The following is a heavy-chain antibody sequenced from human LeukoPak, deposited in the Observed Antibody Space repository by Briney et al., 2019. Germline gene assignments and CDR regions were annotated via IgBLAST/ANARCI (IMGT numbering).Heavy chain of an antibody. D-gene: IGHD3-10*01. Sequence: PSETLSLTCTVSGGSIGNYYWNWIRQPAGKRLEWIGRISTSGTTNYHPSLKSRVTLSLDTSKSQFSLNLRSVTAADTAIYFCARRHPYYFGSGTYSREDWGQGTLVTVSS. J-gene: IGHJ4*02. CDR3: ARRHPYYFGSGTYSRED. CDR1: GGSIGNYY. CDR2: ISTSGTT. V-gene: IGHV4-4*07.